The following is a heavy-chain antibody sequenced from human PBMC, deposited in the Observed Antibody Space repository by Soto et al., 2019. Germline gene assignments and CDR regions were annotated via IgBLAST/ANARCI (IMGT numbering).Heavy chain of an antibody. CDR3: SRDSGSSSGWYGRPDY. V-gene: IGHV3-33*01. J-gene: IGHJ4*02. CDR1: GFTFSSYG. D-gene: IGHD6-19*01. Sequence: QVQLVESGGGVVQPARSLRLSCAASGFTFSSYGMHWVRQAPGKGLEWVAVIWYDGSNKYYADSVKGRITISRENSKKALYLQMNSLSAEDTAVYYCSRDSGSSSGWYGRPDYWGQGTLVTVSS. CDR2: IWYDGSNK.